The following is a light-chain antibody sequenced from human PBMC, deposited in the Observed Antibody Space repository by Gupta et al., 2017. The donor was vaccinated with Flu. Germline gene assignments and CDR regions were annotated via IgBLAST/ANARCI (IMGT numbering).Light chain of an antibody. V-gene: IGLV1-47*01. J-gene: IGLJ1*01. CDR1: SSNIGSNY. CDR3: AAWDDSLSGRV. Sequence: QSVLTQPPSASGTPGPRVTISCSGSSSNIGSNYVYWYQQLPGTAPKLLIYRNNRRPSGVPDRFSGSKSGTSAALASSGLRAEDEADYYCAAWDDSLSGRVFGTGTKVTVL. CDR2: RNN.